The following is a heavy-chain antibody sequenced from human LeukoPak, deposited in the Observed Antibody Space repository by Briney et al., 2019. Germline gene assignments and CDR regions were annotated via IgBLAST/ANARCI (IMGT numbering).Heavy chain of an antibody. Sequence: ASVKVSCKASGYTFTSYDINWVRQATGQGLEWMGWMNPNSGNTGYAQKFQGRVTITRDTSASTAYMELSSLRSEDTAVYYCARDQSQWELLSLFDYWGQGTLVTVSS. CDR1: GYTFTSYD. CDR2: MNPNSGNT. V-gene: IGHV1-8*01. J-gene: IGHJ4*02. D-gene: IGHD1-26*01. CDR3: ARDQSQWELLSLFDY.